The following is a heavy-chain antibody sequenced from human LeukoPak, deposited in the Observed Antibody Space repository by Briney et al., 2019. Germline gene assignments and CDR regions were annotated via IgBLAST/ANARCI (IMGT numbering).Heavy chain of an antibody. V-gene: IGHV3-30*02. J-gene: IGHJ4*02. CDR3: AKANIVVVPAAIRIDY. Sequence: GGSLRLSCAASGFTFSSYAMSWVRQAPGKGLEWVAFIRYDGSNKYYADSVKGRFTISRDNSKNTLYLQMNSLRAEDTAVYYCAKANIVVVPAAIRIDYWGQGTLVTVSS. D-gene: IGHD2-2*02. CDR2: IRYDGSNK. CDR1: GFTFSSYA.